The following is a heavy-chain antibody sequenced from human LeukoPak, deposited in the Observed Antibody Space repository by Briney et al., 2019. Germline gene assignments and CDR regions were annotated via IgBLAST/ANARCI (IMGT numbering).Heavy chain of an antibody. J-gene: IGHJ3*02. CDR3: ARPTPSAFDI. CDR1: GYTFTNFY. V-gene: IGHV1-46*01. CDR2: IYPSGGGT. Sequence: GASVKVSCKASGYTFTNFYMHWVRQAPGQGLEWMGRIYPSGGGTNNAQKLQGRVTMTTDTSTSTAYMELRSLRSDDTAVYYCARPTPSAFDIWGQGTMVTVSS.